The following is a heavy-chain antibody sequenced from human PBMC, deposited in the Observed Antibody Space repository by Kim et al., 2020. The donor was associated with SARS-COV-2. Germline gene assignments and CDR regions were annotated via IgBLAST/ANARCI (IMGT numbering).Heavy chain of an antibody. CDR1: GFTFNNAW. CDR2: IKPNTDGGTT. D-gene: IGHD6-13*01. CDR3: TTGPRIALK. J-gene: IGHJ4*02. V-gene: IGHV3-15*01. Sequence: GGSLRLSCAASGFTFNNAWMNWVRQTSGKGLEWVGLIKPNTDGGTTDYAAAVKDRFTISRDESENTVHLQMNSLKVEDTAMYYCTTGPRIALKWGQGTLVTVSS.